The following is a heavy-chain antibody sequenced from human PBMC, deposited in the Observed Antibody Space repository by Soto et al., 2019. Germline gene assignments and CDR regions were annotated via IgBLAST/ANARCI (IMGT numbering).Heavy chain of an antibody. V-gene: IGHV4-34*01. J-gene: IGHJ5*02. Sequence: SETLSLTCAVYGGSFSGYYWSWIRQPPGKGLEWIGEINHSGGTNYNPSLKSRVTISVDTSKNQFSLKLSSVTAADTAVYYCARGKARILWFGTPHPSHWFDPWGQGTLVTVSS. CDR3: ARGKARILWFGTPHPSHWFDP. D-gene: IGHD3-10*01. CDR1: GGSFSGYY. CDR2: INHSGGT.